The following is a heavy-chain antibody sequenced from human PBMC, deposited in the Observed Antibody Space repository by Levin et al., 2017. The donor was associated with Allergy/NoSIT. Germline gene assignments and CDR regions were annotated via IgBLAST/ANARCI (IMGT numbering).Heavy chain of an antibody. Sequence: GESLKISCAASGFTFSSYAMSWVRQAPGKGLEWVSAISASSGTIYYAASVKGRFTISRDNSKNRLYLQMNSLRGEDTAVYYCAKEVVEPHAAFDDWGQGTLVTVSS. CDR3: AKEVVEPHAAFDD. V-gene: IGHV3-23*01. CDR2: ISASSGTI. D-gene: IGHD1-1*01. CDR1: GFTFSSYA. J-gene: IGHJ4*02.